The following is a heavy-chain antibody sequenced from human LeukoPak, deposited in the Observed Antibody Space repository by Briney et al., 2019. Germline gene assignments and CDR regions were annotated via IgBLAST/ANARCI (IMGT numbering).Heavy chain of an antibody. D-gene: IGHD3-3*01. CDR1: GGTFSSYA. V-gene: IGHV1-69*06. J-gene: IGHJ4*02. CDR2: IIPIFGTA. CDR3: ARDGFGGGAYFDY. Sequence: ASVKVSCKASGGTFSSYAISWVRQAPGQGLEWMGGIIPIFGTANYAQKFQGRVTITADKSTSTAYMELSSLRSEDTAVYYCARDGFGGGAYFDYWGQGTLVTVSS.